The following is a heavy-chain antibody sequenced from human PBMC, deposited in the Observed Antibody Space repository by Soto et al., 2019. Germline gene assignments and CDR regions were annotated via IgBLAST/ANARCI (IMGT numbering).Heavy chain of an antibody. CDR3: ARVGDAFDI. CDR1: GCSISSYY. V-gene: IGHV4-59*08. Sequence: QVQLQESGPGLVKPSETLSLTCTVSGCSISSYYWSWIRQPPGKGLEWIGYIYYSGSTNYNPSLKSRVTISVDTSKNQFSLKLSSVTAADTAVYYCARVGDAFDIWGQGTMVTVSS. J-gene: IGHJ3*02. CDR2: IYYSGST.